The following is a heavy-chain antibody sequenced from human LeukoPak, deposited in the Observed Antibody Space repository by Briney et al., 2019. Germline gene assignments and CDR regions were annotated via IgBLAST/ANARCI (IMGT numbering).Heavy chain of an antibody. D-gene: IGHD3-3*01. CDR2: IYTSGST. CDR1: GGSISSYY. Sequence: SETLSLTCTVSGGSISSYYWSWIRQPAGKGLEWIGRIYTSGSTNYNPSLKSRVTMSVDTSKNQFSLKLSSVTAADTAVYYCARLNSNDFWSGYYYFDYWGQGTLVTVSS. CDR3: ARLNSNDFWSGYYYFDY. J-gene: IGHJ4*02. V-gene: IGHV4-4*07.